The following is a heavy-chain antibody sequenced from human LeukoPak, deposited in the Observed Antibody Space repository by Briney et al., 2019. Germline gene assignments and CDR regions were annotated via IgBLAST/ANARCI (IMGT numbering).Heavy chain of an antibody. CDR1: GGSFSGYY. J-gene: IGHJ4*02. V-gene: IGHV4-34*01. Sequence: NPSETLSLTCAVYGGSFSGYYWSWIRQPPGKGLEWIGEINHSGSTNYNPSLKSRVTISVDTSKNQFSLKLSSVTAADTAVYYCARGAAYSYGYLTDYWGQGTLVTVSS. CDR2: INHSGST. D-gene: IGHD5-18*01. CDR3: ARGAAYSYGYLTDY.